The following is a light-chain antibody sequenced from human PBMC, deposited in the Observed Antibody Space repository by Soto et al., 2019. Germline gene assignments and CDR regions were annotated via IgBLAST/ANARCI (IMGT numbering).Light chain of an antibody. J-gene: IGKJ1*01. V-gene: IGKV1-39*01. Sequence: DIQMTQSPSSLSASVGDRVTITCRASQTISTYLNWYQQKPGKAPKLLISAASGLQSGVPSRFSGSGSGTHFTLTISSLQPEDIETYYCQHSYSTPPTLGLGTKADIK. CDR3: QHSYSTPPT. CDR1: QTISTY. CDR2: AAS.